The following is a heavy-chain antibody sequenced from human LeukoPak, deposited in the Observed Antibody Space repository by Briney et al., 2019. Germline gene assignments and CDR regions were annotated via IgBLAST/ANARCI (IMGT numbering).Heavy chain of an antibody. D-gene: IGHD6-19*01. V-gene: IGHV3-11*01. Sequence: GGSLRLSCAASGFKFSDYDMSWIRQAPGKGLEWLSYISIGGSGIYYADSVKGRFTISRDNAKKSLFFQMNSLRVDDTDVYFCEREGPIAVAGTFHFWGQGTLVTVSS. CDR2: ISIGGSGI. CDR1: GFKFSDYD. CDR3: EREGPIAVAGTFHF. J-gene: IGHJ4*02.